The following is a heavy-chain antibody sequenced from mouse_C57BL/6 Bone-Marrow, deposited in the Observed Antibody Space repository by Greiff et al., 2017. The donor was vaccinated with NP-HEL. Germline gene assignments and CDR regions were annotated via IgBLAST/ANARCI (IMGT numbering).Heavy chain of an antibody. V-gene: IGHV5-6*01. J-gene: IGHJ2*01. CDR2: ISSGGSYT. CDR1: GFTFSSYG. D-gene: IGHD2-4*01. CDR3: ARQGLRLFDY. Sequence: EVMLVESGGDLVKPGGSLKLSCAASGFTFSSYGMSWVRQTPDKRLEWVATISSGGSYTYYPDSVKGRFTISRENAKNTLYLQMSSLKSEDTAMYYCARQGLRLFDYWGQGTTLTVSS.